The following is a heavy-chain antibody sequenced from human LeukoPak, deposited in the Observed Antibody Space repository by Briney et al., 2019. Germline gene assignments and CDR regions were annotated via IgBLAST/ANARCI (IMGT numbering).Heavy chain of an antibody. J-gene: IGHJ5*02. CDR3: ASSLYSAYDVRFDP. CDR2: TYYRSKWYN. Sequence: SQTLSLTCAISGDSVSSNSAAWNWIRQSPSRGLEWLGRTYYRSKWYNDYAISVKSRITINPDTSKNQFSLQLNSVTPEDTAVYYCASSLYSAYDVRFDPWGQGTLVTVSS. D-gene: IGHD5-12*01. V-gene: IGHV6-1*01. CDR1: GDSVSSNSAA.